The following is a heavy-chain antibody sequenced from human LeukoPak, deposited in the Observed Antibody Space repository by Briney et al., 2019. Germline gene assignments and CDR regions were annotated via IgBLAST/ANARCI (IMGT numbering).Heavy chain of an antibody. V-gene: IGHV3-11*04. CDR3: ARDHGIVVVPAAMSDSVPFDY. CDR2: ISSSGSTI. J-gene: IGHJ4*02. CDR1: GFTFSDYY. D-gene: IGHD2-2*01. Sequence: PGGSLRLSCAASGFTFSDYYMSWIRQAPGKGLEWVSYISSSGSTIYYADSVKGRFTISRDNAKNSLYLQMNSLRAEDTAVYYCARDHGIVVVPAAMSDSVPFDYWGQGTLVTVSS.